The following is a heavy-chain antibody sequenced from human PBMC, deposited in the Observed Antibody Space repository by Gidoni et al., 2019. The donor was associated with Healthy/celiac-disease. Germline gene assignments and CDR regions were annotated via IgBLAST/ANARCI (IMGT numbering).Heavy chain of an antibody. Sequence: QVQLVESGGGVVQPGRSLRLPCDGSGFTFISNGMHWVRQAPGKGLECVAVIWYDGSNKYYADSVKGRFTISRDNSKNTLYLQMNSLRAEDTAVYYCARDHVEMATITRGYFDYWGQGTLVTVSS. V-gene: IGHV3-33*01. CDR3: ARDHVEMATITRGYFDY. D-gene: IGHD5-12*01. J-gene: IGHJ4*02. CDR1: GFTFISNG. CDR2: IWYDGSNK.